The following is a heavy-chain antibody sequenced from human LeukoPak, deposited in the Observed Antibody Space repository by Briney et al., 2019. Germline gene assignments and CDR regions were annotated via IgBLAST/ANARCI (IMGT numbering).Heavy chain of an antibody. J-gene: IGHJ4*02. V-gene: IGHV4-38-2*02. D-gene: IGHD6-19*01. CDR1: GYSISSGYS. CDR2: IYHSGRT. CDR3: ARDLGQWLVKYYFDY. Sequence: PSETLSLTCTVSGYSISSGYSWGWIRQPPGKGLEWIGTIYHSGRTYYNPSLKSRVTISLDTSKNHFSLKLSSVTAADTAVYYCARDLGQWLVKYYFDYWGQGTLVTVSS.